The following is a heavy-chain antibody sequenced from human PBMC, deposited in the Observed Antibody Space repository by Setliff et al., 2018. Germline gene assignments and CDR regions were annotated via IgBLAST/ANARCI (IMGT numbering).Heavy chain of an antibody. Sequence: PSETLSLTCTVSGGSISSGDYYWSWIRQPPGKGLEWIGSAFSGGSTYYSPSLKSRLTISVDTSKNQSSLTLRSMTAADPAIYFCSRHIAVAGVNHSYYYYYYMDVWGKGTTVTVSS. CDR3: SRHIAVAGVNHSYYYYYYMDV. CDR2: AFSGGST. D-gene: IGHD6-19*01. CDR1: GGSISSGDYY. V-gene: IGHV4-39*01. J-gene: IGHJ6*03.